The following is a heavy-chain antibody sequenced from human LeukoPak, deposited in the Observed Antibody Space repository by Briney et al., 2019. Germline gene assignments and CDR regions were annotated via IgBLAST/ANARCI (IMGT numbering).Heavy chain of an antibody. V-gene: IGHV3-21*01. CDR3: ARDLAVGATGFDP. CDR1: GFTSSSYS. CDR2: ISSSSSYI. J-gene: IGHJ5*02. Sequence: GGSLRLSCAASGFTSSSYSMNWVRQAPGKGLEWVSPISSSSSYIYYADSVKGRFTISRDNAKNSLYLQMNSLRAEDTAVYYCARDLAVGATGFDPWGQGTLVTVSS. D-gene: IGHD1-26*01.